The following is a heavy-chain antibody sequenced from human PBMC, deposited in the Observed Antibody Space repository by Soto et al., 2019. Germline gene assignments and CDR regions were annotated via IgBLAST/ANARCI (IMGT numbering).Heavy chain of an antibody. V-gene: IGHV3-33*01. CDR2: IWYDGSNK. Sequence: GGSLRLSCAASGFTFSSYGMHWVRQAPGKGLEWVAVIWYDGSNKYYADSVKGRFTISRDNSKNTLYLQMNSLRAEDTAVYYCARDLNSSGWYGNFDYWGQGTLVTVSS. J-gene: IGHJ4*02. CDR1: GFTFSSYG. D-gene: IGHD6-19*01. CDR3: ARDLNSSGWYGNFDY.